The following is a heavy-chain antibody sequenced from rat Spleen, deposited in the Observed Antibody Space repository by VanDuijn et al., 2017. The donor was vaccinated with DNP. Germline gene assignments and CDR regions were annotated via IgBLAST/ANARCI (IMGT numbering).Heavy chain of an antibody. CDR2: ISPSGGST. CDR3: ARRPGYKGMDA. CDR1: GFTFSNYD. D-gene: IGHD1-4*01. V-gene: IGHV5-25*01. Sequence: EVQLVESGGGLVQPGRSLKLSCAASGFTFSNYDMAWVRQAPTKGLEWVASISPSGGSTYYRDSVKGGFTVSRNNAKSSLYLQMDSLRSEDTATYYCARRPGYKGMDAWGQGTSVTVSS. J-gene: IGHJ4*01.